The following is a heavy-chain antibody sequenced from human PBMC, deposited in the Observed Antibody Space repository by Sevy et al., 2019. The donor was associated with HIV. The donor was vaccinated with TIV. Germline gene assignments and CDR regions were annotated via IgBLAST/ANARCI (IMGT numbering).Heavy chain of an antibody. J-gene: IGHJ6*02. V-gene: IGHV3-7*03. Sequence: GGSLRLSCAASGFTFSSYWMSWVRQAPGKGLEWVANIKQDGSEKYYVDSVKGRFTISRDNAKNSLYLQINSLRAEDTAVYYCARGSIAAAGRNMDVWGQGTTVTVSS. CDR2: IKQDGSEK. CDR1: GFTFSSYW. CDR3: ARGSIAAAGRNMDV. D-gene: IGHD6-13*01.